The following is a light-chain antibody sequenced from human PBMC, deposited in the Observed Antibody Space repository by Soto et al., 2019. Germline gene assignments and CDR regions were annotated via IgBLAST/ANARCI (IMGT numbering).Light chain of an antibody. CDR2: DAC. Sequence: DIQMTQSPSTLSASVGDRVTITCRASQSISTWLAWYQQRPGRAPKLLAYDACNLQSGVPSRLSGDGTGTDFSLHIRTLQADEFATYYCQKNGTYCGGGAEITFDQGTRLEIK. J-gene: IGKJ5*01. CDR1: QSISTW. V-gene: IGKV1-5*01. CDR3: QKNGTYCGGGAEIT.